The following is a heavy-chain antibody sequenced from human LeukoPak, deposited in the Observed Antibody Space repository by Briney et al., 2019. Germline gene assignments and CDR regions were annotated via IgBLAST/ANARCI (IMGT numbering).Heavy chain of an antibody. Sequence: PGRSLRLSCAASGFTFSSYAMHWVRQAPGKGPEWVAVISYDGSNKYYADSVKGRFTISRDNSKNTLYLQMNSLRAEDTAVYYCASLYHISGGWPTHYYGMDVWGQGTTVTVSS. V-gene: IGHV3-30-3*01. CDR3: ASLYHISGGWPTHYYGMDV. CDR2: ISYDGSNK. J-gene: IGHJ6*02. CDR1: GFTFSSYA. D-gene: IGHD6-19*01.